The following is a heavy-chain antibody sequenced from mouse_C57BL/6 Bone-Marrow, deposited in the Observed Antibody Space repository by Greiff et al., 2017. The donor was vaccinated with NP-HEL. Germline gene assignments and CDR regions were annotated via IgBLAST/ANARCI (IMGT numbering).Heavy chain of an antibody. J-gene: IGHJ2*01. V-gene: IGHV1-80*01. D-gene: IGHD4-1*01. CDR1: GCAFSSYW. CDR3: AKDWNYFDY. Sequence: VQLQQSGASVTISCKASGCAFSSYWMNWVKQRPGKGLEWIGQIYPGDGDTNYNGKFKGKATLTADKSSSTAYMQLSSLTSEDSAVYFCAKDWNYFDYWGQGTTLTVSS. CDR2: IYPGDGDT.